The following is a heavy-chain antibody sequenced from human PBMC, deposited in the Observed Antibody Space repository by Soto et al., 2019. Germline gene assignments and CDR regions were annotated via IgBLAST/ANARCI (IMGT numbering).Heavy chain of an antibody. Sequence: GGSLRLSYAAFGFTVSDIKYVAWVRQAPGKGLEWVSALYDLDGTYYADSVKGRFTTSSDSSRTTVYLQMNSLRPDDTAVYSCATWHLQEHAYDIWGQGTMVTVSS. J-gene: IGHJ3*02. D-gene: IGHD1-1*01. CDR2: LYDLDGT. CDR3: ATWHLQEHAYDI. V-gene: IGHV3-53*01. CDR1: GFTVSDIKY.